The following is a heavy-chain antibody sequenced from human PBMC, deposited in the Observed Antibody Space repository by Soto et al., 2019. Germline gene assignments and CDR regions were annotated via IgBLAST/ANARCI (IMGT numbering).Heavy chain of an antibody. D-gene: IGHD2-21*02. CDR2: ISSRGDT. Sequence: GGSLRLSCAASGFSFSTYSMNWVRQAPGKGLEWVSSISSRGDTYYADSVKGRFTISRDNAKNSVSLQMDSLRAEDAAVYYCAREETAWPLAYGLDVWGQGTTVTVSS. V-gene: IGHV3-21*01. J-gene: IGHJ6*02. CDR3: AREETAWPLAYGLDV. CDR1: GFSFSTYS.